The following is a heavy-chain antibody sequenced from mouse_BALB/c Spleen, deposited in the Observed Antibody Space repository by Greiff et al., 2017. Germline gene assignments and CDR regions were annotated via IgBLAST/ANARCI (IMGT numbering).Heavy chain of an antibody. V-gene: IGHV5-17*02. CDR2: ISSGSSTI. CDR3: ARGGFAY. J-gene: IGHJ3*01. CDR1: GFTFSSFG. Sequence: EVKLVESGGGLVQPGGSRKFSCAASGFTFSSFGMHWVRQAPEKGLEWVAYISSGSSTIYYADTVKGRFTISRDNPKNTLFLQMTSLRSEDTAMYYCARGGFAYWGQGTLVTVSA.